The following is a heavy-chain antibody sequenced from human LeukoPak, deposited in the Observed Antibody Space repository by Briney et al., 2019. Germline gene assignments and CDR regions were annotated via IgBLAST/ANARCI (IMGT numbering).Heavy chain of an antibody. D-gene: IGHD1-26*01. J-gene: IGHJ4*02. CDR2: INPNSGGT. CDR3: ARDRVVGAFGTDY. CDR1: GYTFTGYY. V-gene: IGHV1-2*02. Sequence: GASVKVSCKASGYTFTGYYMHWVRQAPGQGLEWMGWINPNSGGTNYAQKFQGRVTMTRDTSISTAYMELSRLRSDDTAVYYCARDRVVGAFGTDYWGQGTLVTVSS.